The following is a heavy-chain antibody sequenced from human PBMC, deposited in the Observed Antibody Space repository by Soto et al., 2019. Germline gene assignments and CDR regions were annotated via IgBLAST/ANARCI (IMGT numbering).Heavy chain of an antibody. J-gene: IGHJ4*02. CDR2: ITRDGYNK. Sequence: SLRLSCAGSGFIFKNYALNWVRQAPGKGLEWVASITRDGYNKYYADSVKGRFTISRDNSRDTLSLQMTALTIEDSSVYYCTKSSGGSSSVGMDYWGQGTRVTAPQ. CDR3: TKSSGGSSSVGMDY. D-gene: IGHD6-6*01. CDR1: GFIFKNYA. V-gene: IGHV3-30*04.